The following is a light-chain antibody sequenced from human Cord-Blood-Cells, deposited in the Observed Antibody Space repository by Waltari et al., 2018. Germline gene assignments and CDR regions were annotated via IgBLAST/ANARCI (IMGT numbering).Light chain of an antibody. CDR2: WAA. V-gene: IGKV4-1*01. CDR1: QSVLYSSNNKND. CDR3: QQYYSTPQWT. Sequence: DIVMTQSPDSLAVSLGERATIHCKSSQSVLYSSNNKNDLAWYQQKPGQPPKLLIYWAATRESGVPDRFSGGGSGTDFTLTISSLQAEDVAVYYCQQYYSTPQWTFGQGTKVEIK. J-gene: IGKJ1*01.